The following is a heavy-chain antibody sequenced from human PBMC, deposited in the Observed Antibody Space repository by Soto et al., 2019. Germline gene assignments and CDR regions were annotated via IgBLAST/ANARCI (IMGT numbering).Heavy chain of an antibody. CDR2: ISGSGGST. D-gene: IGHD6-19*01. CDR1: GFPFSSYA. Sequence: PGGSLRLSCAASGFPFSSYAMSWVRQAPGKGLEWVSAISGSGGSTYYADSVKGRFTISRDNSKNTLYLQMNSLRAEDTAVYYCAKVIAVAGTIFLGYYYYGMDVWGQGTTVTV. V-gene: IGHV3-23*01. CDR3: AKVIAVAGTIFLGYYYYGMDV. J-gene: IGHJ6*02.